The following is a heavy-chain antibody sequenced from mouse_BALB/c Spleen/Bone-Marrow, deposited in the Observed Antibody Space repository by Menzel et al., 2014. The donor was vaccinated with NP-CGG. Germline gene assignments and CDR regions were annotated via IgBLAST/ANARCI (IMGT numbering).Heavy chain of an antibody. CDR3: ARKGADYEDY. D-gene: IGHD2-4*01. CDR2: INPSNGRT. CDR1: GYTFTSYW. J-gene: IGHJ2*01. Sequence: QVQLKESGAELVKPGASVKLSCKASGYTFTSYWMHWVKQRPGQGLEWIGEINPSNGRTNYNEKFKTKATLTVDKSSNTAYMQLSRLTSEDFAVYYCARKGADYEDYWGQGTTLTVSS. V-gene: IGHV1S81*02.